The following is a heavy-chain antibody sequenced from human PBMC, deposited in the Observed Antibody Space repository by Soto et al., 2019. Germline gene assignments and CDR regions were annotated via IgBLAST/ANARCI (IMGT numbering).Heavy chain of an antibody. CDR1: GYTFSSYA. CDR2: INAGNGNT. Sequence: ASVKVSCKASGYTFSSYAMHWVRQAPGQRLEWMGWINAGNGNTKYSQKFQGRVTITRDTSASTANMEQSSLRSEDTAVYYCARAPSWYIFDYWGQGTLVTVSS. D-gene: IGHD6-13*01. V-gene: IGHV1-3*01. J-gene: IGHJ4*02. CDR3: ARAPSWYIFDY.